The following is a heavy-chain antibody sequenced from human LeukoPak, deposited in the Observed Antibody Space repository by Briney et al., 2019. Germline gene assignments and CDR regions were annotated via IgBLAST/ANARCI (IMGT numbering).Heavy chain of an antibody. CDR1: GYTFTTYS. D-gene: IGHD2-15*01. Sequence: ASVKVSCKASGYTFTTYSMNWVRQAPGQGLEWMGWINTNTGNPTYAQGFTGRFVFSLDTSVSTAYLQISSLKSEDTAVYYCARSGCSGGSCWDYWGQGTLVTVSS. V-gene: IGHV7-4-1*02. J-gene: IGHJ4*02. CDR3: ARSGCSGGSCWDY. CDR2: INTNTGNP.